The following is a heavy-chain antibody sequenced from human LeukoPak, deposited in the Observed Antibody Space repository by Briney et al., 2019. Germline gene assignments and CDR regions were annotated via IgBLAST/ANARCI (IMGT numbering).Heavy chain of an antibody. CDR2: VFYNGRT. CDR3: ARRIAAADAFDI. V-gene: IGHV4-59*08. CDR1: GGSLTGYY. J-gene: IGHJ3*02. D-gene: IGHD6-13*01. Sequence: PSETLSLTCTVSGGSLTGYYWSWIRQPPGKGLEWIGYVFYNGRTLYNPSLKSRVTISVDTSKTQFSLKLSSVTAADTAVYYCARRIAAADAFDIWGQGTMVTVSS.